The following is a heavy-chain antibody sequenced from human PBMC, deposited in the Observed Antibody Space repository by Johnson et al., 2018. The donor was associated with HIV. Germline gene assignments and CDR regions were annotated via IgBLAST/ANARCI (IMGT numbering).Heavy chain of an antibody. Sequence: VQLVESGGGLVKPGGSLRLSCAASGFTFDDYAMHWVRQAPGKGLEWVSVIYSGGSTGYADSVKGRFTLSRENAKNSLDLQMNSLRAEDTALYYCARGTRYYDGSIGLSADAFDIWGQGTMVTVSS. CDR3: ARGTRYYDGSIGLSADAFDI. CDR2: IYSGGST. V-gene: IGHV3-20*04. J-gene: IGHJ3*02. CDR1: GFTFDDYA. D-gene: IGHD3-22*01.